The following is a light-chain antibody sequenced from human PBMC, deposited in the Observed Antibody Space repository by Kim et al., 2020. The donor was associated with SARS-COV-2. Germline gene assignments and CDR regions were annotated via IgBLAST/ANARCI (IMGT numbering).Light chain of an antibody. CDR2: NTN. CDR3: CLSYSGTYWV. V-gene: IGLV7-46*01. CDR1: TGTVTSGHY. Sequence: GGTVTLTCGSSTGTVTSGHYPYWVQQKPGQAPRTLIYNTNKKNSWTHARFSGSLLGGKAALTLSGAQPEDEAVYYCCLSYSGTYWVFGGGTKVTVL. J-gene: IGLJ3*02.